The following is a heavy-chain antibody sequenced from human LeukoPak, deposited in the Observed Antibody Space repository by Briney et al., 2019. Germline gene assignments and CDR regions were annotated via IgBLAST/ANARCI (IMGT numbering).Heavy chain of an antibody. CDR1: GVSISSYY. CDR2: IYYSGST. Sequence: PSETLSLTCTVSGVSISSYYRSWIRQPPGKGLEWIGYIYYSGSTNYDPPLKSRVTISVDTSKNQFSLKLSSVTAADTAVYYCTRVGLLGAFDIWGQGTMVTVSS. J-gene: IGHJ3*02. V-gene: IGHV4-59*01. CDR3: TRVGLLGAFDI. D-gene: IGHD2-8*02.